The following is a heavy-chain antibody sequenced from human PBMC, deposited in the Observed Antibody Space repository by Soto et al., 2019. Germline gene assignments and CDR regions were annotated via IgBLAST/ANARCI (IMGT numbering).Heavy chain of an antibody. CDR1: GYTFTSYA. D-gene: IGHD3-22*01. Sequence: QVPLGQSGSELNKPGASVKFSCKASGYTFTSYAMNWVRQAPGQGLEWMGWINTNTGNPTYAQGFTGRFVFSLDTSVSTAYLQICSLKAEDTAGYYWARCPNDYYDSEAWFDPWGQGTLVTVSS. V-gene: IGHV7-4-1*01. J-gene: IGHJ5*02. CDR3: ARCPNDYYDSEAWFDP. CDR2: INTNTGNP.